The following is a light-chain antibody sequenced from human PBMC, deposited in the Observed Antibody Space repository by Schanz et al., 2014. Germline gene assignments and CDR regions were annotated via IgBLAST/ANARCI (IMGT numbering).Light chain of an antibody. CDR3: QQYNNWPPWT. Sequence: EIVMTQSPATLSVSPGERATLSCRASQGVTSNYLAWYQQRPGQAPRLLIYGASTRATGIPARFSGSGSGTEFTLTISSLQSEDFAVYYCQQYNNWPPWTFGQGTKVEIK. V-gene: IGKV3-15*01. CDR1: QGVTSN. CDR2: GAS. J-gene: IGKJ1*01.